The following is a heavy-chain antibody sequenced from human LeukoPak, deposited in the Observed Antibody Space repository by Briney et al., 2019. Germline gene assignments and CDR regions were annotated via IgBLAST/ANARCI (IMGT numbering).Heavy chain of an antibody. CDR2: ISGGGGST. CDR3: AKMRAVAGSSFDY. D-gene: IGHD6-19*01. Sequence: PGGSLRLSCAASGFTFSSYAMSWVRQAPGKGLEWVSAISGGGGSTYYADPVKGRFTISRDNSKNTLYLQMNSLRAEDTAVYYCAKMRAVAGSSFDYWGQGTLVTVSS. J-gene: IGHJ4*02. V-gene: IGHV3-23*01. CDR1: GFTFSSYA.